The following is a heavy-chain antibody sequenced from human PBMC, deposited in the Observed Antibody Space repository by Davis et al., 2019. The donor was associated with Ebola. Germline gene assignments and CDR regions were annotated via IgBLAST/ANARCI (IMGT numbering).Heavy chain of an antibody. CDR1: GYTFTSYD. D-gene: IGHD2-21*01. CDR3: ARRPIEGFDP. J-gene: IGHJ5*02. Sequence: ASVKVSCKASGYTFTSYDINWVRQATGQGLEWMGWMNPNSGNTGYAQKFQGIFTMSRNTSISTAYMELSSLRSEDTAVYYLARRPIEGFDPWGQGTLVTVSS. CDR2: MNPNSGNT. V-gene: IGHV1-8*01.